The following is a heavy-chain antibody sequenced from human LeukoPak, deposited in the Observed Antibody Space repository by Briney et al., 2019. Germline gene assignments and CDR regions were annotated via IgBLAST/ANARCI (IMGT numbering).Heavy chain of an antibody. CDR3: ARGAQRGYSSSWPLLVDY. Sequence: ASVKVSCKASGYTFTSYAMHWVPQPPGQEFEGRGAINADKGNTKYSQKFQGRVTITRDTSASTAYIELSSLRSEDTAVYYCARGAQRGYSSSWPLLVDYWGQGTVVTVSS. CDR1: GYTFTSYA. CDR2: INADKGNT. D-gene: IGHD6-13*01. J-gene: IGHJ4*02. V-gene: IGHV1-3*01.